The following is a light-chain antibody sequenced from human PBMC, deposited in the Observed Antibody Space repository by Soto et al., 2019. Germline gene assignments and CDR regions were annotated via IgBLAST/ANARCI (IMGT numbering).Light chain of an antibody. J-gene: IGKJ4*01. Sequence: EIVMTQSPATLSLSPGDRATLSRRASQRISGYLAWYQQKPGQAPRLLIYGASSRATGIPDRFSGSGSGTDFTLTISRLEPEDFAVYYCQQYGRSPTFGGGTKVDI. CDR1: QRISGY. V-gene: IGKV3-20*01. CDR2: GAS. CDR3: QQYGRSPT.